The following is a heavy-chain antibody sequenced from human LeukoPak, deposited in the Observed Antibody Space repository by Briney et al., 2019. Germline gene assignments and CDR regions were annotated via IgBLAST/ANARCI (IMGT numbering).Heavy chain of an antibody. D-gene: IGHD3-22*01. CDR1: GYTFSGHY. CDR2: IIPIFGTA. Sequence: AASVKVSCKASGYTFSGHYLHWVRQAPGQGLEWMGGIIPIFGTANYAQKFQGRVTITADESTSTAYMELSSLRSEDTAVYYCAGSQLGYYDSSGYSYDYWGQGTLVTVSS. V-gene: IGHV1-69*13. J-gene: IGHJ4*02. CDR3: AGSQLGYYDSSGYSYDY.